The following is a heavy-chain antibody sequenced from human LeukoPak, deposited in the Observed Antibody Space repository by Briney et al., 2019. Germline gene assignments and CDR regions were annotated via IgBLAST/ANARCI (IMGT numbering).Heavy chain of an antibody. V-gene: IGHV3-74*01. J-gene: IGHJ5*02. CDR2: INSDGSST. D-gene: IGHD4-17*01. CDR3: AKDPIYGDYALVPFDP. Sequence: PGGSLRLSCAASGLTFSSYWMHWVRQAPGKGLVWVSRINSDGSSTTYADSVKGRFTISRDNSKNTLYLQMNSLRAEDTAVYYCAKDPIYGDYALVPFDPWGQGTLVTVSS. CDR1: GLTFSSYW.